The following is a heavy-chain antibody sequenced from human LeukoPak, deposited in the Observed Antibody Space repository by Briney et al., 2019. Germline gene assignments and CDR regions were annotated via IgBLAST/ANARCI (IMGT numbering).Heavy chain of an antibody. D-gene: IGHD3-16*01. CDR3: ARDFGAVGSTNAFDI. J-gene: IGHJ3*02. CDR2: IWYDGSNK. Sequence: PGRSLRLSCAASGFTFSSTGMHWVRQAPGKGLEWVAVIWYDGSNKYYADSVKGRFTISRGNSKNTLYLQMNSLRLEDTAVYYCARDFGAVGSTNAFDIWGQGTMVAVSS. CDR1: GFTFSSTG. V-gene: IGHV3-33*01.